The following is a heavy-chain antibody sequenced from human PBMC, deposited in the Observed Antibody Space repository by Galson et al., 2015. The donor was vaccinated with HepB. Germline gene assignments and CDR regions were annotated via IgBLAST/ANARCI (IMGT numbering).Heavy chain of an antibody. CDR3: TRGISSAGTNYYYYMDV. V-gene: IGHV3-49*03. Sequence: SLRLSCAASGFTFGDYAMSWFRQAPGKGLEWVGFIRSKAYGGTTEYAASVKGRFTISRDDSKSIAYLQMNSLKTEDTAVYYCTRGISSAGTNYYYYMDVWGKGTTVTVSS. CDR1: GFTFGDYA. CDR2: IRSKAYGGTT. J-gene: IGHJ6*03. D-gene: IGHD6-13*01.